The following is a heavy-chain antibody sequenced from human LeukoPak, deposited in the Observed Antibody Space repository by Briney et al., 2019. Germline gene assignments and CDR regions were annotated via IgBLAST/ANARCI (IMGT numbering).Heavy chain of an antibody. Sequence: GSVKVSCKASGYTFTGNYLHWVRQVPGQGLEWVGWIYPKSGGTKQAQKFQGRVTMTRDTSITTASMELNRLRSDDMAIYYCVRSANNCFDFWGQGTLVTVSS. D-gene: IGHD5-24*01. V-gene: IGHV1-2*02. CDR2: IYPKSGGT. J-gene: IGHJ4*02. CDR1: GYTFTGNY. CDR3: VRSANNCFDF.